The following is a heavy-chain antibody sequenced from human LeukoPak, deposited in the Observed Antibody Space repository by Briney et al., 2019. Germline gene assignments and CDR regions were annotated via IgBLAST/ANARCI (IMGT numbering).Heavy chain of an antibody. Sequence: GGSLRLSCAASGFTFSSYSMNWVRQAPGKGLEWASYISSSSSTIYYADSVKGRFTISRDNAKNSLYLQMNSLRAEDTAVYYCARAYCSGGSCYFRNYYGMDVWGQGTTVTVSS. CDR2: ISSSSSTI. CDR3: ARAYCSGGSCYFRNYYGMDV. V-gene: IGHV3-48*01. CDR1: GFTFSSYS. D-gene: IGHD2-15*01. J-gene: IGHJ6*02.